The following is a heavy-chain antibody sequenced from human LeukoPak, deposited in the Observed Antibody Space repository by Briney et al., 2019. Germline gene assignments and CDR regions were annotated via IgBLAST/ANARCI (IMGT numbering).Heavy chain of an antibody. CDR3: ARDGHNYGSGVWYYYYMDV. Sequence: GASVKVSCKASGYTFTTYAMNWVRQAPGQGLEWMGIINPSGGSTSYAQKFQGRVTMTRDTSTSTVYMELSSLRSEDTAVYYCARDGHNYGSGVWYYYYMDVWGKGTTVTISS. V-gene: IGHV1-46*01. CDR1: GYTFTTYA. J-gene: IGHJ6*03. D-gene: IGHD3-10*01. CDR2: INPSGGST.